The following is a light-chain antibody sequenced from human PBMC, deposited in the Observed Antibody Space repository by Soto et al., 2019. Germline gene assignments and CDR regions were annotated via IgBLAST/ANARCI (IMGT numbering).Light chain of an antibody. CDR3: NSYRSTSARV. V-gene: IGLV2-14*01. Sequence: QSALTQPASVSGSPGQSITISCTGTSSDVGAYNYVSWYQQHPGKAPKLMIYEVSNRPSGVSNRFSGSKSGNTASLTISGLQAEDEADYYCNSYRSTSARVFGGGTKVTVL. CDR1: SSDVGAYNY. J-gene: IGLJ3*02. CDR2: EVS.